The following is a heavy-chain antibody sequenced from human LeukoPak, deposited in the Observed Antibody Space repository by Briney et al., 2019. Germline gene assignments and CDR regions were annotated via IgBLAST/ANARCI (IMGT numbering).Heavy chain of an antibody. CDR1: GYSFTSYW. Sequence: GESLKISCKGFGYSFTSYWIGWVRQMPGKGLEWMGIIYPGDSDTRYSPSFQGQVTISADKSISTAYLQWSSLKASDTAMYYCATQAVYYYDSSGDDAFDIWGQGTMVTVSS. D-gene: IGHD3-22*01. V-gene: IGHV5-51*01. J-gene: IGHJ3*02. CDR3: ATQAVYYYDSSGDDAFDI. CDR2: IYPGDSDT.